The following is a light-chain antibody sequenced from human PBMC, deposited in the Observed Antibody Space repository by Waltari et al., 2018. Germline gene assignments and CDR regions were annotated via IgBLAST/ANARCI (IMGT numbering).Light chain of an antibody. Sequence: SYELTQPPSVSVSPGQTARITCSGHALSTKYPYWFQQKSGHVPVVVIHKDSKRPSEIPERFSGSTTGTMATLTISGALVEDEADYYCYSTDNSNDHRGVFGRGTKLTVL. CDR3: YSTDNSNDHRGV. CDR1: ALSTKY. V-gene: IGLV3-10*01. CDR2: KDS. J-gene: IGLJ2*01.